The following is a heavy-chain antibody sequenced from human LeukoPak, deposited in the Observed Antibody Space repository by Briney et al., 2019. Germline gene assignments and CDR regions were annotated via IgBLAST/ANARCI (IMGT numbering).Heavy chain of an antibody. J-gene: IGHJ3*02. V-gene: IGHV4-59*01. Sequence: SETLSLTCTVSGGSISSYYWSWFRQPPGKGLEWIGYIYYSGSTNYNPSLKSRVTISVDTSKNQFSLKLSSVTAADTAVYYCARDLDAFDIWGQGTMVTVSS. CDR2: IYYSGST. CDR1: GGSISSYY. CDR3: ARDLDAFDI.